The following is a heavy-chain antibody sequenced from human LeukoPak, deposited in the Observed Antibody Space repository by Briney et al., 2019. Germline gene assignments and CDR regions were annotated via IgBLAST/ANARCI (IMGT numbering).Heavy chain of an antibody. V-gene: IGHV3-53*01. CDR2: IYSDGST. J-gene: IGHJ4*02. CDR1: GVTVSSNY. D-gene: IGHD3-22*01. CDR3: ARIPIVLITSGGY. Sequence: GGSLRLSCAASGVTVSSNYMTWVRQAPGKGLEWLSVIYSDGSTYYADSVKGRFTISRDNSKNTLYLQMNSLRAEDTAVYYCARIPIVLITSGGYWGQGTLVTVSS.